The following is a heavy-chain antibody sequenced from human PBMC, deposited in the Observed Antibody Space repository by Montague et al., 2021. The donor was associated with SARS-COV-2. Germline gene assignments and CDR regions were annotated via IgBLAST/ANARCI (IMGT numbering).Heavy chain of an antibody. CDR2: TNDSGST. D-gene: IGHD2-15*01. J-gene: IGHJ6*02. V-gene: IGHV4-34*01. Sequence: SETLSLTCAVYGGSFSGYYWSWIRKPPGRGLEWIGETNDSGSTNYNPSLKGQVTISVDTSKNQFSLRLSSVTAAETAVYYCARGYCSGSGCYYYYGMDVWGQGTTVTVSS. CDR3: ARGYCSGSGCYYYYGMDV. CDR1: GGSFSGYY.